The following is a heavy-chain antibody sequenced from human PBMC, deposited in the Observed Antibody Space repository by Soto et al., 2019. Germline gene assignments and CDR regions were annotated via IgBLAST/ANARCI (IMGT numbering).Heavy chain of an antibody. Sequence: VGSLRLSCAASGFTVSSNYMSCVRQAPGKGLEWVSVIYSGGSTYYADSVKGRFTISRDNSKNTLYLQMHSLRAEDTAVYYCARVWETYYGMQVWRQATTVNVS. CDR3: ARVWETYYGMQV. CDR1: GFTVSSNY. CDR2: IYSGGST. V-gene: IGHV3-53*01. D-gene: IGHD1-26*01. J-gene: IGHJ6*01.